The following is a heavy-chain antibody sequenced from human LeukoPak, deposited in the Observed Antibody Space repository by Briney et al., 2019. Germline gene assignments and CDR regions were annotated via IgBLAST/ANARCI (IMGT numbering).Heavy chain of an antibody. CDR2: IKHDGSET. J-gene: IGHJ6*02. V-gene: IGHV3-7*01. D-gene: IGHD3-16*01. Sequence: GRSLRLSCVASGFTFSSYGMHWVRQAPGKGLEWVANIKHDGSETNYVDSVKGRFTISRDNAKNSLHLQMNSLRVEDTAVYYCAKNGGPHGMDVWGQGTTVTVSS. CDR1: GFTFSSYG. CDR3: AKNGGPHGMDV.